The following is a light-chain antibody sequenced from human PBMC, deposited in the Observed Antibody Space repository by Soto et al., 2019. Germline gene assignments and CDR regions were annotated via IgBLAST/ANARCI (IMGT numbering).Light chain of an antibody. CDR3: QQYGSSPRT. Sequence: EIVLTQSPGTLSMSPGQGATLSCRASQSLSSIYLDWHQQKPGQAPRLLIYRTSSRATGIPERFSGSESETDFTLTISRLEPDDSEVYYCQQYGSSPRTFGPGTKVDIK. CDR2: RTS. V-gene: IGKV3-20*01. J-gene: IGKJ1*01. CDR1: QSLSSIY.